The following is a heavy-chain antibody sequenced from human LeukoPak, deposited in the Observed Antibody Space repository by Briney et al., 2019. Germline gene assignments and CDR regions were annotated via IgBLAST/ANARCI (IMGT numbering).Heavy chain of an antibody. Sequence: SETLSLTCTVSGASISSYYWSWIRQPPGKGLEWIGYIYYSGSTNYNPSLKSRVTISVDTSKIQFSLKLSSVTAADTAVYYCARLALQEVGATQTYYLDYWGQGTLVTVSS. CDR3: ARLALQEVGATQTYYLDY. CDR2: IYYSGST. V-gene: IGHV4-59*01. J-gene: IGHJ4*02. CDR1: GASISSYY. D-gene: IGHD1-26*01.